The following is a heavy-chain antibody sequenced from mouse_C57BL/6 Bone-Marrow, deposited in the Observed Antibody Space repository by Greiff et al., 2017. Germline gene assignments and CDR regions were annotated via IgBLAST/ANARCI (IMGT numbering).Heavy chain of an antibody. J-gene: IGHJ1*03. CDR2: ISYDGSN. D-gene: IGHD1-1*01. V-gene: IGHV3-6*01. CDR1: GYSITSGYY. CDR3: AREAYGSIFDV. Sequence: EVKLQESGPGLVKPSQSLSLTCSVTGYSITSGYYWNWIRQFPGNKLEWMGYISYDGSNNYNPSLKNRISITRDTSKNQFFLKLNSVTTEDTATYCCAREAYGSIFDVWGTGTTVTVSS.